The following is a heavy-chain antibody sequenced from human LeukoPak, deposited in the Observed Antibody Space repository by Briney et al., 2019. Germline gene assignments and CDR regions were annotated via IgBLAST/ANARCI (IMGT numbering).Heavy chain of an antibody. CDR2: INTNTGNP. CDR1: GYSFNSQG. CDR3: ALAVVTPGVRYYYYYYYMDV. D-gene: IGHD4-23*01. Sequence: ASVKVSCKASGYSFNSQGMNWVRQAPGQGLEWMGWINTNTGNPTYAQGFTGRFVFSLDTSVSTAYLQISSLKAEDTAVYYCALAVVTPGVRYYYYYYYMDVWGKGTTVTVSS. J-gene: IGHJ6*03. V-gene: IGHV7-4-1*02.